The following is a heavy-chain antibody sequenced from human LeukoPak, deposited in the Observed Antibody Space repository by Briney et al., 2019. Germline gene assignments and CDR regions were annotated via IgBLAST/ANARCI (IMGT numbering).Heavy chain of an antibody. CDR3: ARDGYNSGLFDY. V-gene: IGHV3-7*01. Sequence: GGSLSLSCAASGFTFSSYWMSWVRQAPGRGLEWVANIKQDGSMKQYVDSVRGRFTISRDNAKNSLYLQMNSLRAEDTAVYYCARDGYNSGLFDYWGQGTLVTVSS. J-gene: IGHJ4*02. D-gene: IGHD5-24*01. CDR2: IKQDGSMK. CDR1: GFTFSSYW.